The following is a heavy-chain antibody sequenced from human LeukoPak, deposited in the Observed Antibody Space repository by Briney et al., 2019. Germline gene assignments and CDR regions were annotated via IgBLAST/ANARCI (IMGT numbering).Heavy chain of an antibody. V-gene: IGHV3-30-3*01. D-gene: IGHD6-13*01. Sequence: GGSLRLSCAASGFTFSSYAMHWVRQAPGKGLEWVALISYDGSNKYYADSVKGRFTISRDNSKNTQHLQMNSLRAEDTAVYYCARGPSSSWHCFGYWGQGTLVTVSS. CDR1: GFTFSSYA. CDR3: ARGPSSSWHCFGY. J-gene: IGHJ4*02. CDR2: ISYDGSNK.